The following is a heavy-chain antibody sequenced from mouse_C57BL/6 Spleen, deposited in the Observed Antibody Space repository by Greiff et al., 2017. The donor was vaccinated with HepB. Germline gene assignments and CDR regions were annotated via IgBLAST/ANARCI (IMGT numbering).Heavy chain of an antibody. J-gene: IGHJ3*01. Sequence: EVKLLESGGGLVQPGGSLKLSCAASGIDFSRYWMSWVRRAPGKGLEWIGEINPDSSTINYAPSLKDKFIISRDNAKNTLYLQMSKVRSEDTALYYCARQDSKVHWFAYWGQGTLVTVSA. D-gene: IGHD2-5*01. CDR2: INPDSSTI. CDR1: GIDFSRYW. CDR3: ARQDSKVHWFAY. V-gene: IGHV4-1*01.